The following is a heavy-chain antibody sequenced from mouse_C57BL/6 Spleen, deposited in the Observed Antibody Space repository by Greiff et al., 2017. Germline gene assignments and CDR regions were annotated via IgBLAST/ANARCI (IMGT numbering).Heavy chain of an antibody. CDR3: ARGIITTVVATGYYAMDY. Sequence: VQLQQSGPELVKPGASVKISCKASGYTFTDYYMNWVKQSPGKSLEWIGDINPNNGGTSYNQKFKGKATLTVDKSSSTAYMELRSLTSEDSAVYYCARGIITTVVATGYYAMDYWGQGTSVTVSS. D-gene: IGHD1-1*01. CDR2: INPNNGGT. V-gene: IGHV1-26*01. CDR1: GYTFTDYY. J-gene: IGHJ4*01.